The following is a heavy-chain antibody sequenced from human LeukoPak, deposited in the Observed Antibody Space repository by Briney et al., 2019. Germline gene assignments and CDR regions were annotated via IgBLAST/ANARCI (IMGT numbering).Heavy chain of an antibody. CDR2: IIPIFGTA. D-gene: IGHD6-13*01. CDR3: AREEQNSSSWTWDFDS. CDR1: GGTFSSYA. Sequence: ASVKVSCKASGGTFSSYAISWVRQAPGQGLEWMGGIIPIFGTANYAQKFQGRVTITADESTIAAYMELSSLRSEDTAVYYCAREEQNSSSWTWDFDSWGPGTLVTVSS. J-gene: IGHJ4*02. V-gene: IGHV1-69*13.